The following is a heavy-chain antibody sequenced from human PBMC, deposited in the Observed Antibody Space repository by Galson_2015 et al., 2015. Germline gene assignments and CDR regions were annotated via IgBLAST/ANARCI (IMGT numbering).Heavy chain of an antibody. CDR2: ISDSGGST. D-gene: IGHD2-2*01. J-gene: IGHJ6*02. CDR3: AKGLAFCSGASCYGYYYYGLDA. Sequence: SLRLSCAASGFTFTSSAMSWVRQAPGKGLEWVSAISDSGGSTYYADSVKGRFTISRDNSKNTLYLQMNSLRAEDTAVYYCAKGLAFCSGASCYGYYYYGLDAWGQGITVTVSS. V-gene: IGHV3-23*01. CDR1: GFTFTSSA.